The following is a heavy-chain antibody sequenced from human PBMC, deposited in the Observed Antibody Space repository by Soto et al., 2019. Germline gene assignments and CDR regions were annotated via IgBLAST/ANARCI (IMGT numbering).Heavy chain of an antibody. J-gene: IGHJ4*02. CDR3: ARDLAKDGDYFEFDY. D-gene: IGHD4-17*01. CDR1: GYTFASYG. CDR2: ISAYNGNT. V-gene: IGHV1-18*01. Sequence: QVQLVQSGAEVKKPGASVKVSCKASGYTFASYGISWVRQAPGQGLEWMGWISAYNGNTNYAQKLQGRVTMTTDTSTSTAYMELRSLRSDDTAVYYCARDLAKDGDYFEFDYWGQGTLVTVSS.